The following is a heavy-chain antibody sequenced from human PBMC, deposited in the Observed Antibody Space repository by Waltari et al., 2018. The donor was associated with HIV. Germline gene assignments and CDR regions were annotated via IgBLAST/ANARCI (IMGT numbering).Heavy chain of an antibody. V-gene: IGHV3-30-3*01. Sequence: QVQLVESGGVVVQPGRSMRICCAASGFTFSRSAMHWVRQTPGKGLEWVAVISYDGSNQYYGDSVKGRFTISRDNSKNTLYLQMNSLRAEDTAVYYCARGLTQQQPPFFDYWGQGTLVTVSS. D-gene: IGHD6-13*01. CDR1: GFTFSRSA. J-gene: IGHJ4*02. CDR2: ISYDGSNQ. CDR3: ARGLTQQQPPFFDY.